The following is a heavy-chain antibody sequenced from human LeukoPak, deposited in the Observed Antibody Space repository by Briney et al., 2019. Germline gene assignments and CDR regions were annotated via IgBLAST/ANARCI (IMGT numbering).Heavy chain of an antibody. J-gene: IGHJ4*02. D-gene: IGHD1-26*01. Sequence: GGSLRLSCAASGFTFSSYSMNWVRQAPGKGLEWVSYISSSTIYYADSVKGRFTISRDNAKNSLYLQMNSLRAEDTAVYYCARDQSGIKGFDYWGQGTLVTVSS. V-gene: IGHV3-48*01. CDR2: ISSSTI. CDR3: ARDQSGIKGFDY. CDR1: GFTFSSYS.